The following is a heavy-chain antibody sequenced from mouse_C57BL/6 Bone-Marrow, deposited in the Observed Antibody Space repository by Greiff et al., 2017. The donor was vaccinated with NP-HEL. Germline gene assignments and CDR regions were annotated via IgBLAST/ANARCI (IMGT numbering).Heavy chain of an antibody. Sequence: VQLQQSGAELVKPGASVKISCKASGYAFSSYWMNWVKQRPGKGLEWIGQIYPGDGDTNYNGKFKGKATLTADKSSSTAYMQRSSLTSEDSAVYFCARAYFGGYFDVWGTGTTVTVSS. V-gene: IGHV1-80*01. J-gene: IGHJ1*03. CDR1: GYAFSSYW. D-gene: IGHD2-10*01. CDR2: IYPGDGDT. CDR3: ARAYFGGYFDV.